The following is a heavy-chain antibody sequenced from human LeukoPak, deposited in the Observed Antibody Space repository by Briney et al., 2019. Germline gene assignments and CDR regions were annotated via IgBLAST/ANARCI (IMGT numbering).Heavy chain of an antibody. CDR1: GRSISSSSYY. CDR2: IYYSGST. D-gene: IGHD3-10*01. Sequence: SETLSLTCTVSGRSISSSSYYWGWIRQPPGKGLEWIESIYYSGSTYYNPSLKSRVTISVDTSKNQFSLKLSSVTAADTAVYYCSRDDGSGNYDSNTYMDVWGKGTTVTVSS. J-gene: IGHJ6*03. V-gene: IGHV4-39*07. CDR3: SRDDGSGNYDSNTYMDV.